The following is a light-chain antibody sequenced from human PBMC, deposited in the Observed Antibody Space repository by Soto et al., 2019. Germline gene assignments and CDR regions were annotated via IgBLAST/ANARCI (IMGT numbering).Light chain of an antibody. V-gene: IGKV3-20*01. Sequence: EIVLTQSPGTLSLSPGERATLSCRASQSVSSSYLAWYQQKPGQAPRLLIFGASGRATGIPDRFSGSGSGTDFTLTISRLEPEDFAVYYCQQYNNWPQITFGQGTRLEIK. CDR3: QQYNNWPQIT. J-gene: IGKJ5*01. CDR2: GAS. CDR1: QSVSSSY.